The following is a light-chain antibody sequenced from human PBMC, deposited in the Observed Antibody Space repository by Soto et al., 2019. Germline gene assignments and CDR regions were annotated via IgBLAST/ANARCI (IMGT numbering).Light chain of an antibody. CDR2: RNN. Sequence: QSVLTQPPSASGTPGQRVNISCSGSSSNIGSNYVYWYRQFPGTAPKLLIQRNNQRPSGVPDRFSASKSGTSASLVISGLRSEDEADYYCVAWDDDLSARVFGGGTKVTVL. CDR1: SSNIGSNY. J-gene: IGLJ3*02. CDR3: VAWDDDLSARV. V-gene: IGLV1-47*01.